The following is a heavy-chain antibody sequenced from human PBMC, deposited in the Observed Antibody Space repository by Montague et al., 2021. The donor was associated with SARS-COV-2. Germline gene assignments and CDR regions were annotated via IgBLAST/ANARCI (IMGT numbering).Heavy chain of an antibody. CDR1: GGSVSSSNYY. D-gene: IGHD3-3*01. V-gene: IGHV4-39*01. CDR2: IHYSGST. J-gene: IGHJ6*03. Sequence: SETLSLTCTVSGGSVSSSNYYWGWIRQPPGKGLEWIGSIHYSGSTYCKPSLKSRVTISLDTSKNQFSLKLNSVTAADTAVYYCSRGDFGVVIIPYYYYYMDVWGKGTTVTVSS. CDR3: SRGDFGVVIIPYYYYYMDV.